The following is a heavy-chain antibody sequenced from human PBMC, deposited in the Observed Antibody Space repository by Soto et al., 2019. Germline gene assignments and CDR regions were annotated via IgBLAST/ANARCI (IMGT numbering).Heavy chain of an antibody. CDR3: ARDLSSGQDGFDI. D-gene: IGHD6-19*01. V-gene: IGHV3-33*01. CDR2: TWFDGSNE. J-gene: IGHJ3*02. Sequence: QMQLVESGGGVVQPGRSLRLSCAASGFIFSSYGMHWVRQAPGKGLEWVAVTWFDGSNEDYRDSVKGRFTVSRDHSKNTLYWQMNGLSDGDTAMYYCARDLSSGQDGFDIWGQGTRVIVSS. CDR1: GFIFSSYG.